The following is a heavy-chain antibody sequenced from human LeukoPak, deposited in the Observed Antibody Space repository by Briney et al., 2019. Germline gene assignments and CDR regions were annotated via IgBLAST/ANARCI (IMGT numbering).Heavy chain of an antibody. Sequence: SETLSLTCAVYGGSFSGYYWSWIRQPPGKGLEWIGEINDSGSTNYNPSLKSRFTISVDTSKNQFSLKLTSVTAADTAVYYCAQDPKYWGQGTLVTVSS. CDR2: INDSGST. J-gene: IGHJ4*02. V-gene: IGHV4-34*01. CDR1: GGSFSGYY. CDR3: AQDPKY.